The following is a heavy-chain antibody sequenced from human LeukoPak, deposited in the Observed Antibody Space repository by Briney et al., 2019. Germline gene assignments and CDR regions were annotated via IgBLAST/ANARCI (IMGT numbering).Heavy chain of an antibody. Sequence: PGGSLRLSCAASGFTFSSYSMNWVRQAPGKGLEWVSSISSSSSYIYYADSVKGRFTISRDNAKNSLYLQMNSLRAEDTAVYYCARVSLGSFDAFDIWGQGTMVTVSS. CDR1: GFTFSSYS. D-gene: IGHD3-10*01. CDR3: ARVSLGSFDAFDI. CDR2: ISSSSSYI. J-gene: IGHJ3*02. V-gene: IGHV3-21*01.